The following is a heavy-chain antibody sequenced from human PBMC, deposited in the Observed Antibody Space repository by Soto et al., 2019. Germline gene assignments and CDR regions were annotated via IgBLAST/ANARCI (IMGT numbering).Heavy chain of an antibody. D-gene: IGHD3-3*01. CDR1: GGSFGNSA. J-gene: IGHJ4*02. CDR2: FIPVYRTL. CDR3: ATGVIWIGYFTVDS. V-gene: IGHV1-69*13. Sequence: SVKVSCKASGGSFGNSAINWVRQTPGQGLEWLGGFIPVYRTLNYAQKFQGRVTITADESTGTAYMTLSSLASDDTAVYYCATGVIWIGYFTVDSWGQGTRVTVSS.